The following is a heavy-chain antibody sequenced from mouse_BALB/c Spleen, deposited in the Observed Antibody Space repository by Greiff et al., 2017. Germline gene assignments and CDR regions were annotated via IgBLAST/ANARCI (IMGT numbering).Heavy chain of an antibody. CDR2: ISYSGST. D-gene: IGHD2-4*01. V-gene: IGHV3-2*02. Sequence: EVQLQQSGPGLVKPSQSLSLTCTVTGYSITSDYAWNWIRQFPGNKLEWMGYISYSGSTSYNPSLKSRISITRDTSKNQFFLQLNSVTTEDTATYYCARGLRKRGFAYWGQGTLVTV. CDR1: GYSITSDYA. J-gene: IGHJ3*01. CDR3: ARGLRKRGFAY.